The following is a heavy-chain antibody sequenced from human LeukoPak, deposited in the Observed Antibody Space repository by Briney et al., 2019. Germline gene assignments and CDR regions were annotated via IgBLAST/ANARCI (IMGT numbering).Heavy chain of an antibody. J-gene: IGHJ6*03. CDR2: IYSGGST. V-gene: IGHV3-53*01. D-gene: IGHD2-15*01. CDR3: ARVRVVAAKGYYYMDV. CDR1: GFTVSSNY. Sequence: GGSLRLSCAASGFTVSSNYMTWVRQAPGKGLEWVSLIYSGGSTYYADSVKGRFTSSRDNSKNTLYLQMNSLRAEDTAVYYCARVRVVAAKGYYYMDVWGKGTTVTISS.